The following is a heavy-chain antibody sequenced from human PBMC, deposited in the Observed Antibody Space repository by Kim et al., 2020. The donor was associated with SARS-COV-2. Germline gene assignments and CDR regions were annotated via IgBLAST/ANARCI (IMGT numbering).Heavy chain of an antibody. J-gene: IGHJ4*02. D-gene: IGHD6-25*01. V-gene: IGHV3-23*01. Sequence: YYAVPVKSRFTLSGDNAKNTLYLQMNSRRAEATAVYYCAQDRPYSSVDTWGQGPLVTVSS. CDR3: AQDRPYSSVDT.